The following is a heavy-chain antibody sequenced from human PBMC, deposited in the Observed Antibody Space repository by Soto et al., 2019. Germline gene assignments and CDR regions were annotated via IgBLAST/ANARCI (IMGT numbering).Heavy chain of an antibody. Sequence: SETLPVTCTVSGGSISIGDYYWSWIRQQPGKGLEWIGCIYHSGSTYYNPSLDSRVTMSVDTSKNQFSLKLSSVTAADTAVYFCGRIRRGEPRNFEDCGLGTLLTLAS. CDR2: IYHSGST. V-gene: IGHV4-31*03. CDR1: GGSISIGDYY. J-gene: IGHJ4*02. CDR3: GRIRRGEPRNFED. D-gene: IGHD2-21*01.